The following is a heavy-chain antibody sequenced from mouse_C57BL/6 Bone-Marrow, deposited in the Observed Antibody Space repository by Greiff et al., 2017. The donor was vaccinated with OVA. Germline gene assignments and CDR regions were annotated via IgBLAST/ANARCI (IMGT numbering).Heavy chain of an antibody. V-gene: IGHV1-18*01. CDR3: AKENYYGSSYEGYFDV. CDR1: GYTFTDYN. D-gene: IGHD1-1*01. Sequence: DVHLVESGPELVKPGASVKIPCKASGYTFTDYNMDWVKQSHGKSLEWIGDINPNNGGTIYNQKFKGKATLTVDKSSSTAYMELRSLTSEDTAVYYCAKENYYGSSYEGYFDVWGTGTTVTVSS. CDR2: INPNNGGT. J-gene: IGHJ1*03.